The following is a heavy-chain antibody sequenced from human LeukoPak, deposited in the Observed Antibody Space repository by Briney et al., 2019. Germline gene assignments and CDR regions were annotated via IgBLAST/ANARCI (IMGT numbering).Heavy chain of an antibody. Sequence: GGSLRLSCAASGFTFSSYWMSWVRQAPGKGLEWVANIKQDGSEKYYVDSVKGRFTISRDNSRNTLYLQLNSLRAEDTAIYYCAVDCSSPSCYGQSAFDIWGQGTMVTVSS. V-gene: IGHV3-7*03. CDR2: IKQDGSEK. D-gene: IGHD2-2*01. J-gene: IGHJ3*02. CDR3: AVDCSSPSCYGQSAFDI. CDR1: GFTFSSYW.